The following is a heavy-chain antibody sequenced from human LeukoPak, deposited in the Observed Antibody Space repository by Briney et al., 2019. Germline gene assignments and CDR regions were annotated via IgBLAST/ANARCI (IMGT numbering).Heavy chain of an antibody. CDR3: ARGYDSSGYYHNWFDP. D-gene: IGHD3-22*01. CDR1: GGSISSYY. J-gene: IGHJ5*02. CDR2: IYTSGST. Sequence: SETLSLTCTVSGGSISSYYWSWIRQPAGKGLEWIGRIYTSGSTNYNPSLKSRVTMSVDTSKNQFSLKLSSVTAADTAVYYCARGYDSSGYYHNWFDPRGQGTLVTVSS. V-gene: IGHV4-4*07.